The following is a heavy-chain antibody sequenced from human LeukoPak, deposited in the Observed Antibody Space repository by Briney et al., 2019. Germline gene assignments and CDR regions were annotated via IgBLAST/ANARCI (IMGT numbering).Heavy chain of an antibody. D-gene: IGHD5-18*01. J-gene: IGHJ4*02. V-gene: IGHV3-11*01. CDR2: ISSSGSTI. CDR1: GFTFSDYY. CDR3: ARDLGYSYGHYDDY. Sequence: GGSLRLSCAASGFTFSDYYMSWIRQAPGKWLEWVSYISSSGSTIYYADSVKGRFTISRDNARNSLYLQMNSLRAEDTAVYYCARDLGYSYGHYDDYWGQGTLVTVSS.